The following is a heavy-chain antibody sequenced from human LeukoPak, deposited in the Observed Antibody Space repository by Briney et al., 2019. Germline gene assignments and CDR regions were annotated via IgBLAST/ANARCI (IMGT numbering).Heavy chain of an antibody. Sequence: SETLSLTCAVYGGSFSGYYWSWIRQPPGKGLEWIGEINHSGSTNYNLSLKSRVTISVDTSKNQFSLKLSSVTAADTAVYYCARGGNSGWYFYFDYWGQGTLVTVSS. J-gene: IGHJ4*02. CDR3: ARGGNSGWYFYFDY. CDR2: INHSGST. V-gene: IGHV4-34*01. D-gene: IGHD6-19*01. CDR1: GGSFSGYY.